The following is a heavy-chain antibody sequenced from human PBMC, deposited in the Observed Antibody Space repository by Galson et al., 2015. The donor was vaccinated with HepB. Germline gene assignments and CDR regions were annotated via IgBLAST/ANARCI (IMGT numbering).Heavy chain of an antibody. CDR3: AKDRAGYYASGSYYSPYYFDY. D-gene: IGHD3-10*01. V-gene: IGHV3-43*01. CDR1: GFTFDDYT. Sequence: SLRLSCAASGFTFDDYTMHWVRQAPGKGLEWVSLISWDGVNTYYADSVKGRFTVSRDNSKNSLYLQMNSLRTEDTALYYCAKDRAGYYASGSYYSPYYFDYWGQGTLVTVSS. J-gene: IGHJ4*02. CDR2: ISWDGVNT.